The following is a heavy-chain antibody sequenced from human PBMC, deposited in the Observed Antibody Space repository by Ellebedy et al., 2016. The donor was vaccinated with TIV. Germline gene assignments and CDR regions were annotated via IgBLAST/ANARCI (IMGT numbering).Heavy chain of an antibody. J-gene: IGHJ4*02. Sequence: AASVKVSCKASGYTFPDYYMHWVRQAPGQGLEWMGWINPNSGGTNSAQKFQGRVTMTRDTSINTAYMELSRLRSDDTAVYYCARAHGAYLGRRFDYWGQGTLVTVSS. CDR3: ARAHGAYLGRRFDY. CDR2: INPNSGGT. D-gene: IGHD1-26*01. CDR1: GYTFPDYY. V-gene: IGHV1-2*02.